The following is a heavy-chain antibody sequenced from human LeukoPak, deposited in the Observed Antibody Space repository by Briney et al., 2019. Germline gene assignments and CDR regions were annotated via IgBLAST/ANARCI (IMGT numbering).Heavy chain of an antibody. D-gene: IGHD2-8*01. CDR2: INPTGGST. J-gene: IGHJ5*02. CDR3: ARDGRPDCTNGVCYISWFDP. CDR1: GYTFTSHY. Sequence: ASVTVSCKASGYTFTSHYMHWVRQAPGQGLEWMGIINPTGGSTTYAQKFQGRVAMTRDTSTSTVYMELSSLRSEDTAVYYCARDGRPDCTNGVCYISWFDPWGQGTLVTVSS. V-gene: IGHV1-46*01.